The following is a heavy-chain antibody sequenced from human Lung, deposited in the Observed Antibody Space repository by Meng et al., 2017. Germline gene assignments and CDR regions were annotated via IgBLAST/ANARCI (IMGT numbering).Heavy chain of an antibody. Sequence: GESLKISCAASGFTFSSYAMSWVRQAPGMGLEWVSAISGSGGSTYYADSVKGRFTISRDNSKNTLYLQMNSLRAEDTAVYYCAKKSSYSSGWYALWCQGTLVTVSS. CDR2: ISGSGGST. J-gene: IGHJ4*02. V-gene: IGHV3-23*01. D-gene: IGHD6-19*01. CDR3: AKKSSYSSGWYAL. CDR1: GFTFSSYA.